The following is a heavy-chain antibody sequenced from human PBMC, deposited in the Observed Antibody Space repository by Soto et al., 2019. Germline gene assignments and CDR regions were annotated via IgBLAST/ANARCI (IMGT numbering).Heavy chain of an antibody. Sequence: EVQLVESGGGLVQPGGSLRLSCAASGFTFSSYSMNWVRQAPGKGLEWVSYISSSSSTIYYADSVKGRFTISRDNAKNSLYLQMNSLRDEDTAVYYCATDVTVTTPGVLDYWGQGTLVTVSS. D-gene: IGHD4-4*01. CDR3: ATDVTVTTPGVLDY. CDR2: ISSSSSTI. V-gene: IGHV3-48*02. J-gene: IGHJ4*02. CDR1: GFTFSSYS.